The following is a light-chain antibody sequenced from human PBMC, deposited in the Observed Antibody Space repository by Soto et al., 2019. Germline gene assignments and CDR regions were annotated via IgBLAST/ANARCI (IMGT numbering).Light chain of an antibody. CDR2: DVS. J-gene: IGLJ3*02. CDR1: SSDVGGYNY. CDR3: CSYAGSYTWV. Sequence: QSVLTQPRSVSGSPGQSVTISCTGTSSDVGGYNYVSWYQQHPGKAPKLMIYDVSKRPSGVPDRFSGSKSGYTASLTISGLQADDEADYYCCSYAGSYTWVFGGGTKLTVL. V-gene: IGLV2-11*01.